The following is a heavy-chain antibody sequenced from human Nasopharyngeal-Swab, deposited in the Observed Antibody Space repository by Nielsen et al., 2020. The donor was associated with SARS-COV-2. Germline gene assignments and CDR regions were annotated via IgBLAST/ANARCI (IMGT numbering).Heavy chain of an antibody. CDR3: AREADEGLVYFDY. J-gene: IGHJ4*02. Sequence: GESLKISCAASGFTFSSYGMHWVRQAPGKGLEWVAVISYDGSNKYYADSVKGRFTISRDNSKNTLYLQMNSLRAEDTAVYYCAREADEGLVYFDYWGQGTLVTVSS. D-gene: IGHD3-16*01. CDR2: ISYDGSNK. CDR1: GFTFSSYG. V-gene: IGHV3-30*19.